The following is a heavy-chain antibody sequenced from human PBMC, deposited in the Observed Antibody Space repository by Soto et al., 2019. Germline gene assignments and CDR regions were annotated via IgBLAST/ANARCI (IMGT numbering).Heavy chain of an antibody. CDR2: IYYSGST. CDR3: ARANIVVVPAAPWTNDAFDI. CDR1: GGSISSYY. J-gene: IGHJ3*02. Sequence: SETLSLTCTVSGGSISSYYWSWIRQPPGKGLEWIGYIYYSGSTNYNPSLKSRVTISVDTSKNQFSLKLSSVTAADTAVYYCARANIVVVPAAPWTNDAFDIWGQGTMVTVSS. V-gene: IGHV4-59*01. D-gene: IGHD2-2*01.